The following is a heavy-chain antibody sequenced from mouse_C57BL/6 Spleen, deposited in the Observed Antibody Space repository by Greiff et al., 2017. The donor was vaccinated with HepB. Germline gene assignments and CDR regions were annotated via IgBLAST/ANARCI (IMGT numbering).Heavy chain of an antibody. CDR2: IYPGSGST. CDR3: ARCYGYDAAWFAY. CDR1: GYTFTSYW. D-gene: IGHD2-2*01. Sequence: QVQLQQPGAELVKPGASVKMSCKASGYTFTSYWITWVKQRPGQGLEWIGDIYPGSGSTNYNEKFKSKATLTVDTSSSTAYMQLSSLTSEDSAVYYCARCYGYDAAWFAYWGQGTLVTVSA. J-gene: IGHJ3*01. V-gene: IGHV1-55*01.